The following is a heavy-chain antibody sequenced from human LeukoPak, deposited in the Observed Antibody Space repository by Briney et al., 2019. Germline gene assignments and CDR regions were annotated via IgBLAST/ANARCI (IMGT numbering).Heavy chain of an antibody. V-gene: IGHV3-53*01. CDR2: IYSGGYT. CDR3: ARAQGGPLESYDH. J-gene: IGHJ4*02. Sequence: GESLRLSCAASGFSVSSNYMSWVRQAPGKGLEWAAIIYSGGYTYYADSVKGRFTISRDNSKNTLYLQMNSLRAEDTAVYYCARAQGGPLESYDHWGQGTLVTVSS. D-gene: IGHD1-1*01. CDR1: GFSVSSNY.